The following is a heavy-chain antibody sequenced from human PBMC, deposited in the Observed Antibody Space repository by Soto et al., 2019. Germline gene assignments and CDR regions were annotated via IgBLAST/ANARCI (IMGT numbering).Heavy chain of an antibody. J-gene: IGHJ4*02. CDR3: ASFRYYYDSSGYYYDFDY. CDR2: IIPIFGTA. Sequence: SVKVSCKASGGTFSSYAISWVRQAPGQGLEWMGGIIPIFGTANYAQKFQGRVAITADESTSTAYMELSSLRSEDTAVYYCASFRYYYDSSGYYYDFDYWGQGTLVTVSS. V-gene: IGHV1-69*13. CDR1: GGTFSSYA. D-gene: IGHD3-22*01.